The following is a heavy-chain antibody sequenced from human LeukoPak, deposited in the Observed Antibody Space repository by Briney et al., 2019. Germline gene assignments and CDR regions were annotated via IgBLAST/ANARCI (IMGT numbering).Heavy chain of an antibody. CDR2: INHNEST. V-gene: IGHV4-34*01. CDR1: NGSFSCFF. Sequence: PSETLSLTCSIYNGSFSCFFWIRIHQPPRKGLYWIGEINHNESTNYNPSLKSRITISMDTSKNQFSLNLSSVTAADTAVYYCARVTVHGSNGICYPHYYGIDVWGKGTTVTVSS. J-gene: IGHJ6*04. D-gene: IGHD2-8*01. CDR3: ARVTVHGSNGICYPHYYGIDV.